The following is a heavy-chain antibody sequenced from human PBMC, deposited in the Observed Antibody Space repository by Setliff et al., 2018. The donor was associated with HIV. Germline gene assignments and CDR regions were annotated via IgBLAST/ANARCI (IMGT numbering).Heavy chain of an antibody. CDR3: ARGQGVHFWVNDAFDI. V-gene: IGHV1-69*06. Sequence: GASVKVSCKASGGTFGSYAISWVRQAPGQGLEWLGGIIPIFETTNYAQKFQGRVTITAEKSTSTIYMELSSLRSDDTAVYYCARGQGVHFWVNDAFDIWGRWTMVTVSS. CDR2: IIPIFETT. J-gene: IGHJ3*02. D-gene: IGHD3-10*01. CDR1: GGTFGSYA.